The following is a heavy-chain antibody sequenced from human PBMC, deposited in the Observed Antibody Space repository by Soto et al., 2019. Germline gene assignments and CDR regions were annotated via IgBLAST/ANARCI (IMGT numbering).Heavy chain of an antibody. D-gene: IGHD3-10*01. CDR2: IFYSGST. Sequence: PSETLSLTCTVSGGSISNYYWSWIRQPPERGLEWIGHIFYSGSTNYNPSLKSRVTISVDTSKNQFSLKLSSVTAADTAVYYCARDPGSGSYYGWFDPWGQGTLVTVSS. J-gene: IGHJ5*02. V-gene: IGHV4-59*01. CDR1: GGSISNYY. CDR3: ARDPGSGSYYGWFDP.